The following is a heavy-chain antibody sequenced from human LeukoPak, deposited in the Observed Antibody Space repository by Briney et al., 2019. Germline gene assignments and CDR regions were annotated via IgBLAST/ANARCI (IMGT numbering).Heavy chain of an antibody. J-gene: IGHJ6*02. CDR2: ISGSGGGT. CDR3: AKDRSDSDICYCVDV. D-gene: IGHD1-26*01. CDR1: GFTFSTYA. Sequence: QPGGPLRLSCAASGFTFSTYAMSWVRQAAGKGLEWVSLISGSGGGTYYADSVKGRFTISRDNSKNTLYLQMNSLRVEDTAVYFCAKDRSDSDICYCVDVWGQGTTVTVSS. V-gene: IGHV3-23*01.